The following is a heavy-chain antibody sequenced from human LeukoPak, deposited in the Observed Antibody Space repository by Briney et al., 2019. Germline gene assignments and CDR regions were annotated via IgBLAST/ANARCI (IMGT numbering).Heavy chain of an antibody. D-gene: IGHD6-19*01. CDR2: IWFDGSQE. J-gene: IGHJ4*02. CDR3: ARDKAVAGKRFDFDY. CDR1: GYTFTNHG. Sequence: GGSLRLSCAASGYTFTNHGMHWVRQAPGKGLEWVANIWFDGSQEYYADTVKGRFTISRDISKSTLYLQMNSLRAEDTAVYYCARDKAVAGKRFDFDYWGQGTLVTVSS. V-gene: IGHV3-33*01.